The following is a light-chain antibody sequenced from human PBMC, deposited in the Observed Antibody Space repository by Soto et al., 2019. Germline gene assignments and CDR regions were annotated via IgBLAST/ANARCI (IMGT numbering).Light chain of an antibody. CDR2: GAS. CDR1: QSVSSSY. CDR3: QHYGSSAL. Sequence: EIVLTQFPGTLSLSPGERATLSCRASQSVSSSYLAWYQQKPGQAPRLLIYGASSRATGIPDRFSGSGSGTDFTLTISRLEPEDFAVYYCQHYGSSALFGPGTKVDIK. J-gene: IGKJ3*01. V-gene: IGKV3-20*01.